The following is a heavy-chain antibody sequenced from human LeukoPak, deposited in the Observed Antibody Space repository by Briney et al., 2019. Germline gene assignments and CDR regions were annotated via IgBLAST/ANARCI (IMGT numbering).Heavy chain of an antibody. CDR1: GYTFTGYY. CDR2: INPNSGGT. V-gene: IGHV1-2*02. J-gene: IGHJ6*03. CDR3: AREVPYNWNYLSYYYYMDV. D-gene: IGHD1-7*01. Sequence: ASVKVSCKASGYTFTGYYMHWVRQAPGQGLEWMGWINPNSGGTNYAQKFQGRVTMTRDTSISTTSMELSRMRSDDTAVYYCAREVPYNWNYLSYYYYMDVWGKGTTVTVSS.